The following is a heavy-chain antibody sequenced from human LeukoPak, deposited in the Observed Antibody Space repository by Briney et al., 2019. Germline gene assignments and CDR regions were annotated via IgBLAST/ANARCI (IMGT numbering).Heavy chain of an antibody. J-gene: IGHJ4*02. D-gene: IGHD2-2*01. CDR3: ARADPTYHNLPSLDY. V-gene: IGHV4-39*07. CDR2: IYYSGST. CDR1: GGSISSSSYY. Sequence: SETLSLTCTVSGGSISSSSYYWGWIRQPPGKGLEWIGSIYYSGSTYYNPSLKSRVTISVDTSKNQFSLKLSSVTAADTAVYYCARADPTYHNLPSLDYWGQGTLVTVSS.